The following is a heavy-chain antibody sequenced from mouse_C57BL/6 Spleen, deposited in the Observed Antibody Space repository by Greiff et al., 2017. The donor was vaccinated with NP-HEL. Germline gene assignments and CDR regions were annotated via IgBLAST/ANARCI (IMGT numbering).Heavy chain of an antibody. CDR1: GYSITSGYY. D-gene: IGHD1-1*02. CDR3: ARWWFDY. V-gene: IGHV3-6*01. J-gene: IGHJ2*01. Sequence: VQLKESGPGLVKPSQSLSLTCSVTGYSITSGYYWNWIRQFPGNKLEWMGYISYDGSNNYNPSLKNRISITRDTSKNQFFLKLNSVTTEDTATYYCARWWFDYWGQGTTLTVSS. CDR2: ISYDGSN.